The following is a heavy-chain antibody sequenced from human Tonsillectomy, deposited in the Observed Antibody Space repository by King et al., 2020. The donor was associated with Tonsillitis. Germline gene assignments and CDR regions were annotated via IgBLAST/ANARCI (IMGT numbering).Heavy chain of an antibody. D-gene: IGHD3-10*01. CDR3: GTVSTYYYGSGSVDY. CDR2: ISGSSSII. CDR1: GFTFSSYS. Sequence: VQLVESGGGLVQPGGSLRLSCAASGFTFSSYSMNWVRQAPGRGLEWVSYISGSSSIIYYAYSVKVRFTISRDNAKNSLDLQMNRLRAEDTAVYYCGTVSTYYYGSGSVDYWGQGTLVTVSS. V-gene: IGHV3-48*01. J-gene: IGHJ4*02.